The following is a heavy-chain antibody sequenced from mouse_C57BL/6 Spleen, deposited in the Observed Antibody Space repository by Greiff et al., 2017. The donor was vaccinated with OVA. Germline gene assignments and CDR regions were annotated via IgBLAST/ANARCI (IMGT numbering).Heavy chain of an antibody. V-gene: IGHV1-19*01. CDR1: GYTFTDYY. J-gene: IGHJ1*03. CDR2: INPYNGGT. CDR3: ARTGGPPYWYFDV. Sequence: VQLQQSGPVLVKPGASVKMSCKASGYTFTDYYMNWVKQSHGKSLEWIGVINPYNGGTSYNQKFKGKATLTVDKSSSTAYMELNSLTSEDSAVYYCARTGGPPYWYFDVWGTGTTVTVSS.